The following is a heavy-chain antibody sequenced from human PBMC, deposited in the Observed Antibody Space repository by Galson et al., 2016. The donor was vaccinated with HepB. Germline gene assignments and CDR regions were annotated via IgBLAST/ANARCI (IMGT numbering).Heavy chain of an antibody. CDR3: ARCHFDNSDYYPCYFDF. CDR2: IFHIGSP. J-gene: IGHJ4*02. V-gene: IGHV4/OR15-8*01. CDR1: GDSISTGNW. D-gene: IGHD3-22*01. Sequence: ETLSLTCAVSGDSISTGNWWSWVRQPPGKGLEWIGEIFHIGSPNYNPSLKSRVTISVDKSKNYFSLNLNSVTAADTAVYYCARCHFDNSDYYPCYFDFWGQGTLVTVSS.